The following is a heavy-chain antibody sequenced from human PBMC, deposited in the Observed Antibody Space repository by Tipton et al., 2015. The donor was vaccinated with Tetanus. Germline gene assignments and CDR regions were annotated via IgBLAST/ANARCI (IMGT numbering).Heavy chain of an antibody. Sequence: SLRLSCAASGFTFSSYGMRWVRQAPGKGLEWVAVIWYDGSNKYYADSVKGRFTIPRDNSKNTLYLQMNSLRAEDTAVYYCARDGQWLVHAYFDYWGQGTLVTVSS. D-gene: IGHD6-19*01. V-gene: IGHV3-33*01. CDR3: ARDGQWLVHAYFDY. J-gene: IGHJ4*02. CDR2: IWYDGSNK. CDR1: GFTFSSYG.